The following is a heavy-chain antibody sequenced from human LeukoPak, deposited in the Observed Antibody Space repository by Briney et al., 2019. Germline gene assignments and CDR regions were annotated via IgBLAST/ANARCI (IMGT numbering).Heavy chain of an antibody. CDR1: GFTVSSNY. J-gene: IGHJ4*02. CDR2: IYSGGST. CDR3: AKDHGGYSGYAPYFDY. V-gene: IGHV3-53*01. Sequence: SGGSLRLSCAASGFTVSSNYMSWVRQAPGKGLEWVSVIYSGGSTYYADSVKGRFTISRDNSKNTLYLQMNSLRAEDTAVYYCAKDHGGYSGYAPYFDYWGQGTLVTVSS. D-gene: IGHD5-12*01.